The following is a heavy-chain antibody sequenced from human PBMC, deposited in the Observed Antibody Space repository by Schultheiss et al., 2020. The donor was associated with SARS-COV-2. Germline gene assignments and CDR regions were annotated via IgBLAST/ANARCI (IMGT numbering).Heavy chain of an antibody. CDR2: ISSSGSTI. Sequence: GGSLRLSCAASGFTFDDYGMSWVRQAPGKGLEWVSYISSSGSTIYYADSVKGRFTISRDNAKNSLYLQMNSLRAEDTAVYYCAKAFDYSNYGWFDPWGQGTLVTVSS. CDR3: AKAFDYSNYGWFDP. CDR1: GFTFDDYG. V-gene: IGHV3-48*04. D-gene: IGHD4-11*01. J-gene: IGHJ5*02.